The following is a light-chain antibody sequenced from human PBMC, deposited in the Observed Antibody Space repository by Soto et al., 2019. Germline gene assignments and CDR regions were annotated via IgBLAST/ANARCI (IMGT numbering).Light chain of an antibody. J-gene: IGKJ5*01. Sequence: PGARAPLSGRASQSVSGYLAWYQQKPGQAPRLLIYGASTRATGIPARFSGSGSGTEFTLTISSLQSEDFAVYYCQQYNNWITFGQGTRLEIK. CDR3: QQYNNWIT. V-gene: IGKV3-15*01. CDR2: GAS. CDR1: QSVSGY.